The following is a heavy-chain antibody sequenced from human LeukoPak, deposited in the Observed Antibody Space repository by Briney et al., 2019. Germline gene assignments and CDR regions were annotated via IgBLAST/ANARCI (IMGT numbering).Heavy chain of an antibody. J-gene: IGHJ4*02. D-gene: IGHD6-19*01. CDR3: AGANGYSSGWFVDY. CDR2: IYYSGST. CDR1: GGSISSYY. Sequence: ASETLSLTCTVSGGSISSYYWSWIRQPPGKGLEWLAYIYYSGSTNYNPSLKSRVTISVDTSKNQFSLKLSSVTAADTAVYYCAGANGYSSGWFVDYWGQGALVTVSS. V-gene: IGHV4-59*01.